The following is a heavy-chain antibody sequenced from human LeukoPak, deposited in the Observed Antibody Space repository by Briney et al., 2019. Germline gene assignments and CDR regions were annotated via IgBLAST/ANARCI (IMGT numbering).Heavy chain of an antibody. CDR1: GYPFSGYY. CDR2: INPETGAT. Sequence: GASVKVSCKASGYPFSGYYIHWVRQGPGQGLEWLGWINPETGATKYAQRFEGRFTLTRDTSVTTVHMELSGLRSDDSAVYYCARENLNYYGSWSYLYWGQGSQVTASS. D-gene: IGHD3-10*01. V-gene: IGHV1-2*02. J-gene: IGHJ4*02. CDR3: ARENLNYYGSWSYLY.